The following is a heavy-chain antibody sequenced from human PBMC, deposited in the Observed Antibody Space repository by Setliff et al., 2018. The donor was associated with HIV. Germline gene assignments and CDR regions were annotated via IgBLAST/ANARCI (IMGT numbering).Heavy chain of an antibody. J-gene: IGHJ6*03. Sequence: GGSLRLSCTASGFSFGDFALNWVRQAPGKGLEWIGFIKTESDGGAIDYAAPVKGRFTISRDDSKNTLYLQMNSLNIEDTAVYFCATIARNTDWFSGTFYYYMDVWGKGTTVTVSS. V-gene: IGHV3-49*04. CDR3: ATIARNTDWFSGTFYYYMDV. CDR1: GFSFGDFA. CDR2: IKTESDGGAI. D-gene: IGHD3-9*01.